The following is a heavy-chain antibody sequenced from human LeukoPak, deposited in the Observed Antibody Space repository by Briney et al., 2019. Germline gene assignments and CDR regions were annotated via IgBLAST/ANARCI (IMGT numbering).Heavy chain of an antibody. CDR2: IYSGGST. V-gene: IGHV3-53*01. J-gene: IGHJ4*02. CDR3: AKDTDSTTWHQGGGLNFDY. CDR1: GFTVSSNY. Sequence: GGSLRLSCAASGFTVSSNYMSWVRQAPGKGLEWVSVIYSGGSTYYADSVQGRFIISRDNSQNTLYLQLSSLRAEDTAVYYCAKDTDSTTWHQGGGLNFDYWGQGTLVTVSS. D-gene: IGHD2-2*01.